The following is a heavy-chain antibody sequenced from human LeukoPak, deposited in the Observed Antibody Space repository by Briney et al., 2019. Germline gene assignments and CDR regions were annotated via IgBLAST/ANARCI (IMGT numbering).Heavy chain of an antibody. Sequence: SETLSLTCAVYGGSFSGYYWSWIRQPPGKGLEWIGEINHSGSTNYNPSLKSRVTISVDTSKNQFSLKLSSVTAADTAVYYCARCGSGSHPADPYYYYMDVWGKGTTVTISS. D-gene: IGHD3-10*01. V-gene: IGHV4-34*01. CDR3: ARCGSGSHPADPYYYYMDV. CDR2: INHSGST. J-gene: IGHJ6*03. CDR1: GGSFSGYY.